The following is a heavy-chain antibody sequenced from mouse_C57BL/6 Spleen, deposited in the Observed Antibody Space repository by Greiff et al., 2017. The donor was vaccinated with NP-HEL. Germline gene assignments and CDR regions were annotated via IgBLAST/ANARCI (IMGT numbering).Heavy chain of an antibody. J-gene: IGHJ1*03. CDR2: IYPGDGDT. Sequence: QVQLQQSGPELVKPGASVKISCKASGYAFSSSWMNWVKQRPGKGLEWIGRIYPGDGDTNYNGKFKGKATLTADKSSSTAYMQLSSLTSEDSAVYFCARPILGYFDVWGTGTTVTVSS. CDR3: ARPILGYFDV. CDR1: GYAFSSSW. V-gene: IGHV1-82*01.